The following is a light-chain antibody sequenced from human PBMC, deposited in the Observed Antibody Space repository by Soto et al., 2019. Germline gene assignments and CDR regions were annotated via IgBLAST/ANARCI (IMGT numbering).Light chain of an antibody. CDR3: SSYTSSSTYVV. V-gene: IGLV2-14*01. Sequence: QSALTQPASVSGSPGQSITISCTGTSSDVGGYNYVSWYQQHPGKAPKLMIYDVSNRPSGVSNRFSGSKSGNTASLTISGLKAEDEAEYYCSSYTSSSTYVVFGGGTKVTVL. CDR2: DVS. J-gene: IGLJ2*01. CDR1: SSDVGGYNY.